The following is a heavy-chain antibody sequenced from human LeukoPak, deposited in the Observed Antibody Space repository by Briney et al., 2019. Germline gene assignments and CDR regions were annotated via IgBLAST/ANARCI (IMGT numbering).Heavy chain of an antibody. D-gene: IGHD6-13*01. J-gene: IGHJ4*02. CDR2: IYTGGST. CDR3: AKSPGYSSSFDY. Sequence: GGSLRLSCAGSGFTVTSNYMSWVRQAPGKGLEWVSVIYTGGSTYYADSVKGRFTISRDNSKNTVYLQMNSLRAEDTAVHYCAKSPGYSSSFDYWGQGTLVSVSS. CDR1: GFTVTSNY. V-gene: IGHV3-66*01.